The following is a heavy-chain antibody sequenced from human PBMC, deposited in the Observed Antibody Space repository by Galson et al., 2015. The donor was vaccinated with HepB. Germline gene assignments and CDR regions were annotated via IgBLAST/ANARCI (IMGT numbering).Heavy chain of an antibody. CDR3: ARGAAADNYYYYHYMHV. CDR1: GYTFTSYD. D-gene: IGHD6-13*01. J-gene: IGHJ6*03. Sequence: QSGAEVKKPGASVKVSCKASGYTFTSYDINWVRQVTGQGLEWMRWMNPNSGNTGYAQKFQGRVTMTRNTSISTAYMELSSLRSEDTAVYYCARGAAADNYYYYHYMHVWVKRTTATLAS. CDR2: MNPNSGNT. V-gene: IGHV1-8*01.